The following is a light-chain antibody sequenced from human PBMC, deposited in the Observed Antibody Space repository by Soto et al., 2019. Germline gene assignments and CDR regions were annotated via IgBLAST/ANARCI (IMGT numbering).Light chain of an antibody. CDR1: QSVSRY. Sequence: EIVLTQSPATLSLSPGERATLSCRASQSVSRYLAWYQQKPGQAPRLLIFDASNRATGIPARFSGSGSGTDFPLTISSLASEDFAVYYCQQRTNWLTFGQGTRLAIK. V-gene: IGKV3-11*01. CDR3: QQRTNWLT. CDR2: DAS. J-gene: IGKJ5*01.